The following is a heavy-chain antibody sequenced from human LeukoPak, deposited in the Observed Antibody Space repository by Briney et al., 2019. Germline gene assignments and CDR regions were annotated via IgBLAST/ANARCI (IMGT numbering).Heavy chain of an antibody. D-gene: IGHD6-13*01. CDR1: GFTFSSYG. V-gene: IGHV3-30*02. Sequence: GGSLRLSCAASGFTFSSYGMHWVRQAPGKGLEWVAFIRYDGSNKYYADSVKGRFTISRDNSKNTLYLQMNSLRAEDTAVYYCAKDYPYLAAADPDYWGQGTLVTVSS. CDR2: IRYDGSNK. CDR3: AKDYPYLAAADPDY. J-gene: IGHJ4*02.